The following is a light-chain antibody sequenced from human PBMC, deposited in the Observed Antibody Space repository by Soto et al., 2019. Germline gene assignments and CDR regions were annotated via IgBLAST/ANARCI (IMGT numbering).Light chain of an antibody. CDR3: GSYTSTTTWV. CDR2: EVT. Sequence: QSVLTQPASVSGSPGQSITISCTGTSSDVGGYNYVSWYQQHPGKAPKLMIYEVTNRPSGVSNRFSGSKSGNTASLTISGLQAEDDADYFCGSYTSTTTWVFGGGTKLTVL. CDR1: SSDVGGYNY. V-gene: IGLV2-14*01. J-gene: IGLJ3*02.